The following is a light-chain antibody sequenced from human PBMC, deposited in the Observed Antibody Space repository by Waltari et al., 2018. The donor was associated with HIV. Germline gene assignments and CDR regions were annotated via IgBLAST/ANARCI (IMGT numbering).Light chain of an antibody. CDR1: QSVSANF. CDR3: QQCATSPWT. V-gene: IGKV3-20*01. CDR2: GAS. J-gene: IGKJ1*01. Sequence: EIVLTQSPCTLSLSPGDRAPLSCRASQSVSANFFAWYQQRPGQDPSLLVHGASRRATDVPYRFSSRTFGTDFILTISRLEPEDFAVYYCQQCATSPWTFGQGTTV.